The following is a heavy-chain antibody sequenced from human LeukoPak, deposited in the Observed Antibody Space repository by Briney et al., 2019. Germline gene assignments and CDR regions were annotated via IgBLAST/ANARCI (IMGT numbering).Heavy chain of an antibody. V-gene: IGHV4-34*01. Sequence: TSETLSLTCAVYGGSFSGYYWSWIRQPPGKGLEWIGEINHSGGTNYNPSLKSRVTISVDTSKNQFSLKLSSVTAADTAVYYCARAPIVGATDFDYWGQGTLVTVSS. CDR2: INHSGGT. CDR3: ARAPIVGATDFDY. CDR1: GGSFSGYY. J-gene: IGHJ4*02. D-gene: IGHD1-26*01.